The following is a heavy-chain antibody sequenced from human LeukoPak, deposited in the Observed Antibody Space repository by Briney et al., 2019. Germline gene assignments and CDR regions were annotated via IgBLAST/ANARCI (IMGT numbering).Heavy chain of an antibody. J-gene: IGHJ6*02. CDR2: IIPILGIA. V-gene: IGHV1-69*04. CDR3: ARVSGGHYYYYGMDV. D-gene: IGHD3-16*01. CDR1: GGTFISYA. Sequence: SVKVSCKASGGTFISYAISWVRQAPGQGLEWMGRIIPILGIANYAQKFQGRVTITADKSTSTAYMELSSLRSEDTAVYYCARVSGGHYYYYGMDVWGQGTTVTVSS.